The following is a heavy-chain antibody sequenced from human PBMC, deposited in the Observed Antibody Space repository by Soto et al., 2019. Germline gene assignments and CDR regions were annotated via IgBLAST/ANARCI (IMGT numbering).Heavy chain of an antibody. D-gene: IGHD2-15*01. CDR2: IKSKNDGGTT. Sequence: GSLRLSCAASGFTFITAWMNWFRQAPGKGLEWVGRIKSKNDGGTTDYAAPVKGRFTISRDDSKNTVYLQMNSLRTEDTALYYCAADLPGHGGGYEFDYWGQGTPVTVSS. V-gene: IGHV3-15*07. CDR1: GFTFITAW. CDR3: AADLPGHGGGYEFDY. J-gene: IGHJ4*01.